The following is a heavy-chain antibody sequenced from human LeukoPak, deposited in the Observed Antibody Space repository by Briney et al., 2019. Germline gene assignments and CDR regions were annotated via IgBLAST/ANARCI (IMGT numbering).Heavy chain of an antibody. J-gene: IGHJ6*04. CDR3: AKDRGCSGGSCYYGMDV. D-gene: IGHD2-15*01. CDR1: GFTFSSYG. Sequence: GRSLRLSCAASGFTFSSYGMHWVRQAPGKGLEWVAVISYDGSNKYYADSVKGRFTISRDNSKNTLYLQMNSLRAEDTAVYYCAKDRGCSGGSCYYGMDVWGKGTTVTVSS. V-gene: IGHV3-30*18. CDR2: ISYDGSNK.